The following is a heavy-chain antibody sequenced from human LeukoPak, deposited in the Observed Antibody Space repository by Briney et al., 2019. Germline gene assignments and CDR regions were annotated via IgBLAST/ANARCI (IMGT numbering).Heavy chain of an antibody. D-gene: IGHD3-22*01. J-gene: IGHJ4*02. CDR1: GFTFSSYG. CDR2: ISSSSSYI. CDR3: ARGEPYYYDSSGYYPFDY. V-gene: IGHV3-21*01. Sequence: GGSLRLSCAASGFTFSSYGMNWVRQAPGKGLEWVSSISSSSSYIYYADSVKGRFTISRDNAKNSLYLQMNSLRAEDTAVYYCARGEPYYYDSSGYYPFDYWGQGTLVTVSS.